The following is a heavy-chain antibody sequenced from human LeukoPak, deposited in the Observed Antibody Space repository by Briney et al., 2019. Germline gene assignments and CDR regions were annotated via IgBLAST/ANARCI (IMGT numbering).Heavy chain of an antibody. D-gene: IGHD3-3*01. CDR3: ARQDFASAPIDY. Sequence: PSETLSLTCTVSGGSISSYYWSWIRQPPGKGLEWIGYIYYSGSTNYNPSLKSRVTISVDTSKNQFSLKLSSVTAADTAVYYCARQDFASAPIDYWGQGTLVTVSS. V-gene: IGHV4-59*08. CDR1: GGSISSYY. CDR2: IYYSGST. J-gene: IGHJ4*02.